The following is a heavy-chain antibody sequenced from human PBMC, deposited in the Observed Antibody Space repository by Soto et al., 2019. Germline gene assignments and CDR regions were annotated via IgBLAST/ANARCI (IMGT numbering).Heavy chain of an antibody. CDR2: LSWSGGTI. D-gene: IGHD2-21*01. CDR1: GLNFDDYA. V-gene: IGHV3-9*01. J-gene: IGHJ4*02. CDR3: TKEVRHHCAYYCDN. Sequence: EVQLVESGGGLVQPGRSLRLSCVVSGLNFDDYAMHWVRQLPGKGLEWVAGLSWSGGTIDYADSVKGRFTISRDNAKNSLDLEMNSLRPEDTAVYYGTKEVRHHCAYYCDNGGQGTLVTVSS.